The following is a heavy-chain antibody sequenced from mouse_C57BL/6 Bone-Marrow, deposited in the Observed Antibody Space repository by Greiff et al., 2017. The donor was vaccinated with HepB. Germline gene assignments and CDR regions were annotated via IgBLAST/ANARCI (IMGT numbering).Heavy chain of an antibody. V-gene: IGHV3-6*01. Sequence: EVQVVESGPGLVKPSQSLSLTCSVTGYSITSGYYWNWIRQFPGNKLEWMGYISYDGSNNYNPSLKNRISITRDTSKNQFFLKLNSVTTEDTATYYCASRTAWFAYWGQGTLVTVSA. CDR2: ISYDGSN. CDR3: ASRTAWFAY. CDR1: GYSITSGYY. J-gene: IGHJ3*01.